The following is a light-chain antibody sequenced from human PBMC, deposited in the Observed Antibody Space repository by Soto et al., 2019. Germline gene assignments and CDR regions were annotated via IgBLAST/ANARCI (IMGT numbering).Light chain of an antibody. V-gene: IGLV2-14*01. J-gene: IGLJ1*01. CDR1: SSDVGGYNY. Sequence: QSALTQPASVSGSPGQSITISCTGTSSDVGGYNYVSWYQQHPGKAPKLMIYEVSNRPSGVSNRFSGSKSGNTASLTISGLQAEDEADYYCSSYTSGSPYVFGTGTKLPVL. CDR3: SSYTSGSPYV. CDR2: EVS.